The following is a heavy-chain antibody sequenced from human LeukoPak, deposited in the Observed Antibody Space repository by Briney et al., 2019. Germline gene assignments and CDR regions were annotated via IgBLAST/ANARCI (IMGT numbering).Heavy chain of an antibody. CDR3: ASTYRLPPRNYYGSGSYYHFDY. V-gene: IGHV4-34*01. CDR1: GGSFSGYY. D-gene: IGHD3-10*01. J-gene: IGHJ4*02. Sequence: SETLSLTCAVYGGSFSGYYWSWIRQPPGKGLEWIGEINHSGSTNYNPSLKSRVTISVDTSKNQFSLKLSSVTAADTAVYYCASTYRLPPRNYYGSGSYYHFDYWGQGTLVTVSS. CDR2: INHSGST.